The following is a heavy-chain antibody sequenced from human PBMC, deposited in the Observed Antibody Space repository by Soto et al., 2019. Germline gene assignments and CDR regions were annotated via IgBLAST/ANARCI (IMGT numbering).Heavy chain of an antibody. Sequence: ESGGGLVQPGGSLRLSCAASGFTFSSYWMSWVRQAPGKGLEWVANIKQDGSEKYYVDSVKGRFTISRDNAKNSLYLQMNSLRAEDTAVYYCAGRYYYDSSGYQYWGQGTLVTVSS. CDR3: AGRYYYDSSGYQY. CDR2: IKQDGSEK. D-gene: IGHD3-22*01. CDR1: GFTFSSYW. V-gene: IGHV3-7*03. J-gene: IGHJ4*02.